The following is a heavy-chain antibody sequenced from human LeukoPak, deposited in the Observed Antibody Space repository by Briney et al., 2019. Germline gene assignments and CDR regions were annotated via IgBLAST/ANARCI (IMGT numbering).Heavy chain of an antibody. CDR2: ISSDGSST. J-gene: IGHJ4*02. V-gene: IGHV3-74*01. CDR1: GFTFDDYA. D-gene: IGHD6-13*01. Sequence: AGSLRLSCVASGFTFDDYAMHWVRQAPGKGLVWVSRISSDGSSTNYADSVKGRFTISRDNAKNALFLQMNSLRAEDTAVYYCASDIAAAGAVDYWGQGTLVTVSS. CDR3: ASDIAAAGAVDY.